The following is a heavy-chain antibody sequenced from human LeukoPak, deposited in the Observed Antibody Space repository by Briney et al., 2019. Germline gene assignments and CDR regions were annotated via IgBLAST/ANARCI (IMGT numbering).Heavy chain of an antibody. Sequence: SETLSLTCTVSGGSISSSSYYWGWIRQPPGKGLEWIGSIYYSGSTYYNPSLKSRVTISVDTSKNQFSLKLSSVTAADTAVYYCARVVGSAGYYYYYYMDVWGKGTTVTVSS. CDR3: ARVVGSAGYYYYYYMDV. CDR2: IYYSGST. V-gene: IGHV4-39*07. D-gene: IGHD2-15*01. CDR1: GGSISSSSYY. J-gene: IGHJ6*03.